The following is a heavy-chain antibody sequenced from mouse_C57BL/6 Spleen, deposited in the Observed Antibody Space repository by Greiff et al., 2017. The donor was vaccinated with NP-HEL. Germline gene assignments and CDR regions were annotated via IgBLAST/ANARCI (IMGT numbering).Heavy chain of an antibody. J-gene: IGHJ2*01. V-gene: IGHV5-17*01. CDR2: ISSGSSTI. CDR1: GFTFSDYG. Sequence: EVQGVESGGGLVKPGGSLKLSCAASGFTFSDYGMHWVRQAPEKGLEWVAYISSGSSTIYYADTVKGRFTISRDNAKNTLFLQMTRLRSEDTAMYYWAARPHLLGGDWGQGTTLTDSS. CDR3: AARPHLLGGD. D-gene: IGHD2-1*01.